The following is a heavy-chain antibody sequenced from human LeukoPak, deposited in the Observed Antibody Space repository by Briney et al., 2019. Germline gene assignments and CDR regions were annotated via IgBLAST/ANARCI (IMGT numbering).Heavy chain of an antibody. J-gene: IGHJ6*03. CDR3: ARGSAYDGYSYGLDYYYYYMDV. D-gene: IGHD5-18*01. CDR2: INPNRGGT. Sequence: ASVKVSCKASGYTFTGYYMHWVRQAPGQGLEWMGWINPNRGGTKYAQKFQGRVTMTRDTSISTTYMELSRLRSDDTAVYYCARGSAYDGYSYGLDYYYYYMDVWGKGTTVTISS. CDR1: GYTFTGYY. V-gene: IGHV1-2*02.